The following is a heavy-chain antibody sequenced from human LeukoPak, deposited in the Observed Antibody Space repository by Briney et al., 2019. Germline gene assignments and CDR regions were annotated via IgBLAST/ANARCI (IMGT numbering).Heavy chain of an antibody. Sequence: ASVKVSCKASGYTFTRYGNSWVRQAPGQGLEWMGWISAYNGNTNYAQKVQGRVSMTTDTSTSTAYMELRSLRSDDTAVYYCASYYCSSTSCSPGGWYIDVWGKGTTVTVSS. CDR2: ISAYNGNT. CDR3: ASYYCSSTSCSPGGWYIDV. V-gene: IGHV1-18*01. D-gene: IGHD2-2*01. J-gene: IGHJ6*03. CDR1: GYTFTRYG.